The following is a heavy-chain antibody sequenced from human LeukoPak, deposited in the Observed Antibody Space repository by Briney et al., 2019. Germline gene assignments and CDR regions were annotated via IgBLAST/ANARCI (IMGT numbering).Heavy chain of an antibody. Sequence: SETLSLTCTVSGGSISSYYWSWIRQPAGKGLEWIGRIYTSGSTNYNPSLKSRVTMSVDTSKNQFSLKLSSVTAADTAVYYCARMKLGYCSGGSCSNWFDPWGQGTLVTVSS. V-gene: IGHV4-4*07. CDR1: GGSISSYY. CDR3: ARMKLGYCSGGSCSNWFDP. CDR2: IYTSGST. D-gene: IGHD2-15*01. J-gene: IGHJ5*02.